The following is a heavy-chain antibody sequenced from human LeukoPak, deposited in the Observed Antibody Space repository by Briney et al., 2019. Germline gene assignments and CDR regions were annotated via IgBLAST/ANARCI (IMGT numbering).Heavy chain of an antibody. D-gene: IGHD2-15*01. CDR2: IYPGDSDT. J-gene: IGHJ5*02. CDR1: GYSFTSYW. CDR3: ARLVVVAGGNWFDP. Sequence: GESLKISCQGSGYSFTSYWIGWVRHMPGKGLERMGIIYPGDSDTRYSPSFQGQVTISADKSISTAYLQWSSLKASDTAMYYCARLVVVAGGNWFDPWGQGTLVTVSS. V-gene: IGHV5-51*01.